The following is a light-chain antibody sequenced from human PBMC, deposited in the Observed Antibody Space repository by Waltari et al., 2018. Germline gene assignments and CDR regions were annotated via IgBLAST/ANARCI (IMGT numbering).Light chain of an antibody. V-gene: IGLV3-19*01. CDR1: SLSKYY. Sequence: SSKLTQDPDVSVALGQTVRITCQGGSLSKYYAGWYQQKPGQAPILVFYGKNNRPSGIPARFSGSSSGDTASLTITGAQAEDEADYYCNSRDINGNHLGVYVFGTGTKVTVL. CDR2: GKN. CDR3: NSRDINGNHLGVYV. J-gene: IGLJ1*01.